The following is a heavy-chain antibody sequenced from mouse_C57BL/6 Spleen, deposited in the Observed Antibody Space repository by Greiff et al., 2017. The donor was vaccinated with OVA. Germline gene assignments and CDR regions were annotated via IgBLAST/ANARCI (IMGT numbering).Heavy chain of an antibody. V-gene: IGHV1-64*01. CDR1: GYTFTSYW. CDR2: IHPHSGST. Sequence: VQLQQPGAELVKPGASVKLSCKASGYTFTSYWMHWVKQRPGQGLEWIGMIHPHSGSTNYNEKFKSKATLTVDKSSSTAYMQLSSLTSEDSAVYYCARADYYGSSPLYAMDYWGQGTSVTVSS. CDR3: ARADYYGSSPLYAMDY. J-gene: IGHJ4*01. D-gene: IGHD1-1*01.